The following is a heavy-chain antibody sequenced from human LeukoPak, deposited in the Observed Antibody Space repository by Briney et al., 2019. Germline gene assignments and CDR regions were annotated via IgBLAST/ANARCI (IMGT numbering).Heavy chain of an antibody. CDR3: ARSTAMVKYWFDP. Sequence: GGSLRLSCAASGFTFSSYWMHWVRQAPGKGLVWVACINSDGSSTSYADSVKGRFTISRDNAKNSLYLQMDSLRAEDTAVYYCARSTAMVKYWFDPWGQGTLVTVSS. D-gene: IGHD5-18*01. J-gene: IGHJ5*02. CDR2: INSDGSST. CDR1: GFTFSSYW. V-gene: IGHV3-74*01.